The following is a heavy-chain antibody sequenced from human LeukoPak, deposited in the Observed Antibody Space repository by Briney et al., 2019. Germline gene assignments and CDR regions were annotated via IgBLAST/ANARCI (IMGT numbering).Heavy chain of an antibody. D-gene: IGHD2-21*02. J-gene: IGHJ4*02. CDR3: ARALGVTAIGSDY. CDR2: IKQDGSEK. Sequence: GGSLRLSCVASGFTLSSYWMTWVRQAPGKGLEWVANIKQDGSEKYYVDSVKGRFTISRDNAKNSLYLQMNSLRAEDTAVYYCARALGVTAIGSDYWGQGTLVTVSS. V-gene: IGHV3-7*01. CDR1: GFTLSSYW.